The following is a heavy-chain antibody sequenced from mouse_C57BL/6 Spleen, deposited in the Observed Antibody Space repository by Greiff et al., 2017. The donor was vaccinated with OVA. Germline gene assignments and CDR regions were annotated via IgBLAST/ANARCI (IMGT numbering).Heavy chain of an antibody. V-gene: IGHV1-72*01. CDR2: IDPNSGGT. CDR1: GYTFTSYW. CDR3: AREDYSNRYYAMDY. D-gene: IGHD2-5*01. Sequence: QVHVKQPGAELVKPGASVKLSCKASGYTFTSYWMHWVKQRPGRGLEWIGRIDPNSGGTKYNEKFKSKATLTVDKPSSTAYMQLSSLTSEDSAVYYCAREDYSNRYYAMDYWGQGTSVTVSS. J-gene: IGHJ4*01.